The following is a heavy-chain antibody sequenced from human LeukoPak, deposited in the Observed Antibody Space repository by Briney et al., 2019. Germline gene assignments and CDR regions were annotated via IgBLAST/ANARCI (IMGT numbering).Heavy chain of an antibody. V-gene: IGHV1-46*01. CDR1: GYTFTNYY. D-gene: IGHD6-13*01. CDR2: IHPSRGTT. Sequence: ASVKVSCKASGYTFTNYYIHWVRQAPVQGLEWVGMIHPSRGTTAYAQKFQGRVTMTRDTSTSTVYMEMSSLRSEDMAVYYCARSSLAAAGRPDALDSWGQGTMVTVS. CDR3: ARSSLAAAGRPDALDS. J-gene: IGHJ3*02.